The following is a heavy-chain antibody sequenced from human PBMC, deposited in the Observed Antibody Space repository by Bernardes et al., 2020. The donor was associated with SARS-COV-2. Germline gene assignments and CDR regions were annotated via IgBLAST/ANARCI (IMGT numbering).Heavy chain of an antibody. CDR1: GGSFSGYY. J-gene: IGHJ5*02. D-gene: IGHD3-9*01. CDR3: ARAILGDYDILTGYPNWFDP. V-gene: IGHV4-34*01. Sequence: SEPLHLTCAVFGGSFSGYYWSWIRQPPGKGLEWIGDINRSGSTNYNPSLKSRVAISLDTSKIQFSLKLSSVTAADTAVYYCARAILGDYDILTGYPNWFDPWGQGSLVIVSS. CDR2: INRSGST.